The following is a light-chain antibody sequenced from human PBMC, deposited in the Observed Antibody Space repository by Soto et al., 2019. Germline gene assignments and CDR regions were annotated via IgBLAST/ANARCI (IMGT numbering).Light chain of an antibody. Sequence: DIQMTQSPSSLSASVGDRVTITCQASQDSSNYLNWYQQKPGKAPKLLIYDASNLETGVPSRFSGSGSGTDFTFTISSLQPEDIATYYCQQYDNLPLMYTFGQGTKLEIK. J-gene: IGKJ2*01. CDR2: DAS. V-gene: IGKV1-33*01. CDR3: QQYDNLPLMYT. CDR1: QDSSNY.